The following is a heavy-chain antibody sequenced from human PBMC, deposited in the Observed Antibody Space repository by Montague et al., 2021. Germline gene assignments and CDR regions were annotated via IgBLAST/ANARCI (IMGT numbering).Heavy chain of an antibody. V-gene: IGHV4-59*04. CDR3: ARVFSSWYVGWFDP. CDR1: GGSISTYH. J-gene: IGHJ5*02. D-gene: IGHD6-13*01. Sequence: SETLSLTCTVSGGSISTYHWIWLRQPPGKGLEWIGSIYYSGNSFYQPSLKSRITMAVDTSKNQFSLKLSSVTAADTAIYYCARVFSSWYVGWFDPWGQGTLATVSS. CDR2: IYYSGNS.